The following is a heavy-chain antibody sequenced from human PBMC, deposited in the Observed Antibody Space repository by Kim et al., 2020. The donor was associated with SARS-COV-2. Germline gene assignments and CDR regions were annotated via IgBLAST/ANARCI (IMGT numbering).Heavy chain of an antibody. CDR3: ARVLYGDSYMDV. J-gene: IGHJ6*03. D-gene: IGHD3-10*01. CDR1: GGSISGGCYS. V-gene: IGHV4-30-2*01. CDR2: IYHSSST. Sequence: SETLSLTCAVSGGSISGGCYSWSWLRQPPGKGREWIRYIYHSSSTYYNPSLKSRVTISVDRSKNQFSLKLSSVTAADTAVYYCARVLYGDSYMDVWGKGTTVTVSS.